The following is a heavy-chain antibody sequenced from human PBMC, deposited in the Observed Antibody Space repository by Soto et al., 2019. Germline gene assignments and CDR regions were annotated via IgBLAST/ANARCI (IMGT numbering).Heavy chain of an antibody. D-gene: IGHD3-9*01. CDR1: VGSISSYY. Sequence: PSETLSLTCTVSVGSISSYYWSWIRQPPGKGLEWIGYIFYSGKIDYNPSLKSRVTISVDTSKNQFSLKLSSVTAADTAVYYCARHPIRYHDFLTGQTVYPEFNWFDHWGQGILVTVSS. CDR2: IFYSGKI. V-gene: IGHV4-59*08. CDR3: ARHPIRYHDFLTGQTVYPEFNWFDH. J-gene: IGHJ5*02.